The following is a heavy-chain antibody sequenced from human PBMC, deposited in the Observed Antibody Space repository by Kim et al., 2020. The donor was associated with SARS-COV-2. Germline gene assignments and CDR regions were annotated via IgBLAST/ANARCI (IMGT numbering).Heavy chain of an antibody. V-gene: IGHV5-51*01. D-gene: IGHD6-19*01. J-gene: IGHJ3*02. CDR1: GYRFTDQW. Sequence: GESLKISCKGSGYRFTDQWIAWVRQMPGKGLEWMGVIYPGDSDTRYSPSFQGQVTISADKSISTAYLQWSSLKASDTATHHPPRRSSGWYYLGGFDIWGQ. CDR2: IYPGDSDT. CDR3: PRRSSGWYYLGGFDI.